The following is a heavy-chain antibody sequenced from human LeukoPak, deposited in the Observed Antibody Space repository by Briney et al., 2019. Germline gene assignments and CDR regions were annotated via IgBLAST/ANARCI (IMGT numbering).Heavy chain of an antibody. D-gene: IGHD1-26*01. V-gene: IGHV4-59*08. CDR2: IYYSGST. CDR3: ATTSYSGTYYWFDP. Sequence: SETLSLTCTVSGDSISSYYWSWSRQSPGKGREGIGYIYYSGSTDYNPSLKSRATISIDTSNTQFYLNLSSMTAPDTAVHYCATTSYSGTYYWFDPWGQGTVVTVSS. J-gene: IGHJ5*02. CDR1: GDSISSYY.